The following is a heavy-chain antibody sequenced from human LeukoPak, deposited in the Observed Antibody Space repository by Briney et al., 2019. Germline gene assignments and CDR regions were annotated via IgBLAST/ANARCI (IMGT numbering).Heavy chain of an antibody. CDR3: AKLDHWGTDY. D-gene: IGHD3-16*01. CDR2: ISGSGGST. J-gene: IGHJ4*02. V-gene: IGHV3-23*01. CDR1: GFTFSSYA. Sequence: GGSLRLSCAASGFTFSSYAMSWARQAPGKGLEWVSAISGSGGSTYYADSVRGRFTISRDNSKNTLYLQMNSLRAEDTAVYYCAKLDHWGTDYWGQGTLVTVSS.